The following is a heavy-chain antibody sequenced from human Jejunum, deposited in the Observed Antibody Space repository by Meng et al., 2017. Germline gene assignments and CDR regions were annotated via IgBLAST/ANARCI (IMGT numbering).Heavy chain of an antibody. V-gene: IGHV4-61*01. D-gene: IGHD1-26*01. Sequence: SETLSLTCTVSGDSVSSDNYYWSWIRQPPGQGLEWIGYIYYSGHTDYNPSLKSRVTISVDTSKNQFSLKLTSVTAADTAVYYCARVILYSGSYYFDSWGQGTLVTFSS. J-gene: IGHJ4*02. CDR3: ARVILYSGSYYFDS. CDR2: IYYSGHT. CDR1: GDSVSSDNYY.